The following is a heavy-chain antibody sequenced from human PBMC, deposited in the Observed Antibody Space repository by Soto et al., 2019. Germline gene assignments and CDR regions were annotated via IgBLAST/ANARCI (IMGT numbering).Heavy chain of an antibody. CDR1: GFTFSSYS. J-gene: IGHJ6*02. Sequence: VQLVESGGGLVKPGGSLRLSCAASGFTFSSYSMNWVRQAPGKGLEWVSSISSSSSYIYYADSVKGRFTISRDNAKNSLYLQMNSLRGEDTAVYYCARVAGTTRYYYYGMDVWGQGTTVTVSS. CDR2: ISSSSSYI. D-gene: IGHD1-7*01. V-gene: IGHV3-21*01. CDR3: ARVAGTTRYYYYGMDV.